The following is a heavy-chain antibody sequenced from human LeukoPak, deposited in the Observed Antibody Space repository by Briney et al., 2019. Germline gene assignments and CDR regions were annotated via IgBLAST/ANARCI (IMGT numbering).Heavy chain of an antibody. CDR2: IYYSGST. CDR1: GGSISSSSYY. J-gene: IGHJ6*03. D-gene: IGHD6-19*01. V-gene: IGHV4-39*07. CDR3: ARARREQWLFLGFYYYYMDV. Sequence: PSETLSLTCTVSGGSISSSSYYWGWIRQPPGKGLEWIGSIYYSGSTYYNPSLKSRVTISVDTSKNQFSLKLSSVTAADTAVYYCARARREQWLFLGFYYYYMDVWGKGTTVTVSS.